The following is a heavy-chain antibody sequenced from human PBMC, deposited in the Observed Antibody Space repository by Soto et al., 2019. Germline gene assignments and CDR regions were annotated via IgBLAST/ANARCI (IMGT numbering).Heavy chain of an antibody. Sequence: QVQLVQSGAEVKKPGASVKVSCRASGFTFTLYSMHWVRQAPGQRLEWMGRINGGSGKTKYSQKFKGRVTIARDTSASTAYMEVSSLRSEDTAVYYCARNSGHYQDAFDIWGQGTMVTVSS. V-gene: IGHV1-3*01. CDR3: ARNSGHYQDAFDI. CDR1: GFTFTLYS. J-gene: IGHJ3*02. D-gene: IGHD1-26*01. CDR2: INGGSGKT.